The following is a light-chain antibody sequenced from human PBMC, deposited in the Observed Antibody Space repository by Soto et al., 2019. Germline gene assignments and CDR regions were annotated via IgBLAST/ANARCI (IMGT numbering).Light chain of an antibody. V-gene: IGKV3-11*01. Sequence: EIVLTQSPATLSLSPGERATLSCRASQSVSSSLAWYQQKPGQAPRLLIYDASNRATGIPARFSGSGSGTDFTLTISSLEPEDFAVYYCQQRSNWQTFGQGTKV. CDR1: QSVSSS. CDR2: DAS. J-gene: IGKJ1*01. CDR3: QQRSNWQT.